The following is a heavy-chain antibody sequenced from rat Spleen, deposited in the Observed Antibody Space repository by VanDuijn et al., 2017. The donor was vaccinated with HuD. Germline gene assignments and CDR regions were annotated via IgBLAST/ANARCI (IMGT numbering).Heavy chain of an antibody. V-gene: IGHV5S10*01. Sequence: EVQLVESGGGLVQPGRSLKLSCAASGFPFSDYNMAWVRQAPKKGLEWVATIIYDGSRTYYRDSVKGRFTISRDNAKSTLYLQMDSLRSEDTATYYCARRHYGYTDYFDYWGQGVMVTVSS. CDR3: ARRHYGYTDYFDY. CDR2: IIYDGSRT. J-gene: IGHJ2*01. D-gene: IGHD1-6*01. CDR1: GFPFSDYN.